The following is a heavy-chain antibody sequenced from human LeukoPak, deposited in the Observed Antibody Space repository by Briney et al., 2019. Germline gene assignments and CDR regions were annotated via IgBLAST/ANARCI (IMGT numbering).Heavy chain of an antibody. CDR3: ARGPRDYYYYYMDV. CDR2: INPNSGGT. V-gene: IGHV1-2*02. Sequence: ASVKVSCKASGYTFTGFYMQWVRQAPGQGLEWMGWINPNSGGTNYAQKFQGRVTMTRDTSISTAYMELSRLRSDDTAVYYCARGPRDYYYYYMDVWGKGTTVTVSS. CDR1: GYTFTGFY. J-gene: IGHJ6*03.